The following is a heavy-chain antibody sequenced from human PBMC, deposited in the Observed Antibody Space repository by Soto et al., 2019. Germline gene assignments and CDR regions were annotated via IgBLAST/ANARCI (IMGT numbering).Heavy chain of an antibody. Sequence: QVQLQQWGAGLLKPSETLSLTCAVFGGSVNSGNYYWSWIRQPPGKGLEWIGEMSHSGGTHFNPSLTSRVTISVDTSKNQFSLKMSSVTAAATALYYCARVERGTATTVVDAFDIWGPGTMVTVSS. CDR2: MSHSGGT. J-gene: IGHJ3*02. CDR1: GGSVNSGNYY. CDR3: ARVERGTATTVVDAFDI. D-gene: IGHD1-1*01. V-gene: IGHV4-34*01.